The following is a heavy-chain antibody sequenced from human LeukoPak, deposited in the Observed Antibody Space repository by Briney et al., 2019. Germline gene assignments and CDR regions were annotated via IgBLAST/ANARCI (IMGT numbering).Heavy chain of an antibody. CDR2: IGTSGTTM. J-gene: IGHJ4*02. D-gene: IGHD6-19*01. CDR3: VRGAVAGTSPVDD. V-gene: IGHV3-48*03. Sequence: PGGSLRLSCAASGFTFSSHEMNWVRQAPGKGPEWVSYIGTSGTTMYYADSVKGRFTISRDNAKNSLYLQMNSLRAEDAALYYCVRGAVAGTSPVDDWGEGTLVIVAS. CDR1: GFTFSSHE.